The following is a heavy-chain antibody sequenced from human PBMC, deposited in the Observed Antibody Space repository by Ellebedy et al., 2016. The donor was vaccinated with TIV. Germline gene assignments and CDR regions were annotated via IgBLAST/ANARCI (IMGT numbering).Heavy chain of an antibody. CDR1: RFTFSSYW. CDR3: ATDGSYGDYLSPTHAFVM. J-gene: IGHJ3*02. Sequence: GGSLRLSCAASRFTFSSYWMSWVRQVPGKGLERVANINQDGSEKYYVDSVWGRFTISRDNAKNSLYLQINSLRAEDTAVYYCATDGSYGDYLSPTHAFVMWGQGTMVTVSS. CDR2: INQDGSEK. V-gene: IGHV3-7*01. D-gene: IGHD4-17*01.